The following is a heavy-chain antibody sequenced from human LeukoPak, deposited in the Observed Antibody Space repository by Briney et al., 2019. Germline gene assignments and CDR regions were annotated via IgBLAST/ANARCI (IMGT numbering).Heavy chain of an antibody. CDR3: ARESWDYVWGSYRQTNEYYFDY. CDR1: GGSFSGYY. V-gene: IGHV4-34*01. CDR2: INHSGST. D-gene: IGHD3-16*02. J-gene: IGHJ4*02. Sequence: SETLSLTCAVYGGSFSGYYWSWIRQPPGKGLEWIGEINHSGSTNYNPSLKSRVTMSVDTSKNQFSLKLSSVTAADTAVYYCARESWDYVWGSYRQTNEYYFDYWGQGTLVTVSS.